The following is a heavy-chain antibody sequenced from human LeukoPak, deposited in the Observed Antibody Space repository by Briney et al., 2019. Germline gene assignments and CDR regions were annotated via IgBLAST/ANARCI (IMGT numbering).Heavy chain of an antibody. CDR1: GDPISRSGYQ. CDR2: LPYNENA. V-gene: IGHV4-39*01. CDR3: ARLPMARTDYAFDY. D-gene: IGHD3-10*01. J-gene: IGHJ4*02. Sequence: SETLSLTCTVSGDPISRSGYQWGWIRRPPGQGLEWIGTLPYNENAYYSPSLRSRVTTTVATAKNQLFLKGTSVTAAATAVYCCARLPMARTDYAFDYWGQGTLVTVSS.